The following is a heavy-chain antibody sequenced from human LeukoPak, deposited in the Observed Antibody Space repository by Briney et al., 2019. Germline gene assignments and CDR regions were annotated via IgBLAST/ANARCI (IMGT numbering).Heavy chain of an antibody. CDR2: ISGPGGGA. D-gene: IGHD3-10*02. V-gene: IGHV3-23*01. Sequence: GGSLRLSCAASGFTVSTNYMSWVRQAPGKGLEWVSGISGPGGGAYYADSVKGRFTISRDNSKNTLYLQMNSLRAEDTAVYYCAELGITMIGGVWGKGTTVTISS. J-gene: IGHJ6*04. CDR3: AELGITMIGGV. CDR1: GFTVSTNY.